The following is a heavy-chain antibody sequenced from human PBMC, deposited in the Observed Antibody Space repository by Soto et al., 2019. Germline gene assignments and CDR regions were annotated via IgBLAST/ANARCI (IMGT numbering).Heavy chain of an antibody. CDR2: ISYDGSDK. D-gene: IGHD3-16*02. CDR3: SKDLDGLQGLVDSSFCFDY. Sequence: QVQLVESGGGVVQPGRSLRLSCAASGFTFNSYGMHWVRQAPGKGLEWVAVISYDGSDKYYADSVKGRFTISRDNSKNTLHLQMNRLRAEDTSVYYCSKDLDGLQGLVDSSFCFDYWGQGTLVTVSS. J-gene: IGHJ4*02. V-gene: IGHV3-30*18. CDR1: GFTFNSYG.